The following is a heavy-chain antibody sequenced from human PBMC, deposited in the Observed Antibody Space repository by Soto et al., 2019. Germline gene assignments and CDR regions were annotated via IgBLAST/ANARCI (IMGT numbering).Heavy chain of an antibody. CDR1: GFTFNSYT. J-gene: IGHJ4*01. CDR2: ISGSGGSP. Sequence: EVQLLESGGGLVQPGGSLRLSCAASGFTFNSYTMAWVRQAPGKGLEWVSSISGSGGSPSYEDSVQGRFTISRDNSRNTSSLQMNSLRAEDTATYYCAKARCTGNSCYVPDYWGHGSLVTVSS. V-gene: IGHV3-23*01. D-gene: IGHD2-8*02. CDR3: AKARCTGNSCYVPDY.